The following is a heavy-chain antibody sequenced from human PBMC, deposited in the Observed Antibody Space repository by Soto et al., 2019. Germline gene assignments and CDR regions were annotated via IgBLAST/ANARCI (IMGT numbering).Heavy chain of an antibody. J-gene: IGHJ4*02. CDR2: IYYSGTT. V-gene: IGHV4-39*02. CDR3: ARDGVFSTEYTWNYGTYFDY. Sequence: SETLSLTCTASGDSITSNSYSGSWIRQPPGKGLEWIGSIYYSGTTYYNPSLKSRVTISVDRCKNQFSLKLRSVTAADTAVYYCARDGVFSTEYTWNYGTYFDYWGQGALVTVSS. D-gene: IGHD1-7*01. CDR1: GDSITSNSYS.